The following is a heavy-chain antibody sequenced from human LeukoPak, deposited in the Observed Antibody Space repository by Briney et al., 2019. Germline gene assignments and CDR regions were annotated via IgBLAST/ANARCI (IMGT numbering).Heavy chain of an antibody. D-gene: IGHD2-8*02. CDR1: GYTFTSYG. CDR2: IRAYNDNT. CDR3: EKEYGWSPPDY. V-gene: IGHV1-18*01. J-gene: IGHJ4*02. Sequence: ASVKVSCKSSGYTFTSYGISWVRQAPGQGLEWVGWIRAYNDNTNYAQKLQGRVTMTTDTYTSTASMELKRQSSDDAAVYYCEKEYGWSPPDYWGQGTLVTVSS.